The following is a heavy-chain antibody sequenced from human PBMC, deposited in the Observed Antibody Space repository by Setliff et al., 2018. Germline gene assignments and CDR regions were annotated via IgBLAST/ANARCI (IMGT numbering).Heavy chain of an antibody. Sequence: SVKVSCKASGYTFTSYGINWVRQAPGQGLEWMGGIIPIIGEPNYAQKFQGRVTITADESTSTAYMELRSLKSEDTAVYYCAREALQRAGLYFFDIWGQGMLVTVSS. V-gene: IGHV1-69*13. J-gene: IGHJ4*02. CDR1: GYTFTSYG. D-gene: IGHD3-10*01. CDR3: AREALQRAGLYFFDI. CDR2: IIPIIGEP.